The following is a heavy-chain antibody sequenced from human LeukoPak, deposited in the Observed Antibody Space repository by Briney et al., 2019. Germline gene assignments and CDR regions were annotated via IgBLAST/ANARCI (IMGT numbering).Heavy chain of an antibody. D-gene: IGHD6-6*01. V-gene: IGHV3-21*01. CDR2: ISTTSYI. CDR1: GFNFSRSS. CDR3: ARVSSSGVYFFDY. Sequence: PGGSLRLSCAASGFNFSRSSMSWVRQAPGKGLEWVSSISTTSYIYYVDSVKGRFTISRDNTKNSLYLQMSSLRAEDTAVYYCARVSSSGVYFFDYWGQGALITVSS. J-gene: IGHJ4*02.